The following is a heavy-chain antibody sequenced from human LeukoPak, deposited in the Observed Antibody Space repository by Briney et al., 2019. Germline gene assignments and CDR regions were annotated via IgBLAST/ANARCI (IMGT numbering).Heavy chain of an antibody. Sequence: SETLSLTCAVYGGSFSAYYWNWIRQPPGKGLEWIGYIYYSGSTYYNPSLKSRVTISVDTSKNQFSLKLSSVTAADTAVYYCARDRYYYDSSGYYLGAHFDYWGQGTLVTVSS. D-gene: IGHD3-22*01. J-gene: IGHJ4*02. CDR3: ARDRYYYDSSGYYLGAHFDY. CDR2: IYYSGST. V-gene: IGHV4-30-4*08. CDR1: GGSFSAYY.